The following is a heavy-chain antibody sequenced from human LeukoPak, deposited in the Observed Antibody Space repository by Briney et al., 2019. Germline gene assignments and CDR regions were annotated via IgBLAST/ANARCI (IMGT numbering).Heavy chain of an antibody. D-gene: IGHD3-3*01. V-gene: IGHV3-30-3*01. CDR1: GFTFSSYA. CDR3: ARDAGREWLLPLFDY. CDR2: ISYDGSNK. J-gene: IGHJ4*02. Sequence: GRSPRLSCAASGFTFSSYAMHWVRQAPGKGLEWVAVISYDGSNKYYADSVKGRFTISRDNSKNTLYLQMNSLRAEDTAAYYCARDAGREWLLPLFDYWGQGTLVTVSS.